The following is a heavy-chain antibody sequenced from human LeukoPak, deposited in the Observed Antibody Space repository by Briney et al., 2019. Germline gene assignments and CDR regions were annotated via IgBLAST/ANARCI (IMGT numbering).Heavy chain of an antibody. V-gene: IGHV3-21*01. CDR3: ASQGYSYGSRSAFDI. D-gene: IGHD5-18*01. CDR2: ISSSSSYI. J-gene: IGHJ3*02. CDR1: GFTFSSYS. Sequence: GGSLRLSCAASGFTFSSYSMNWVRQAPGKGLEWVSSISSSSSYIYYADSVKGRFTISRDNAKNSLYLQMNSLRAEDTAVYYCASQGYSYGSRSAFDIWGQGTMVTVSS.